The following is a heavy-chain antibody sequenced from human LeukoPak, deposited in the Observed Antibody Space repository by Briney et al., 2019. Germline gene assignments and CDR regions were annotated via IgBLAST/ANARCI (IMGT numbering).Heavy chain of an antibody. Sequence: SETLSLTCTVSGGSTSSGDYYWSWIRQPPGKGLEWIGYIYYSGSTYYNPSLKSRVTISVDTSKNQFSLKLSSVTAADTAVYYCARSKRITMIVVVPQLGWFDYWGQGTLVTVSS. D-gene: IGHD3-22*01. J-gene: IGHJ4*02. CDR2: IYYSGST. CDR1: GGSTSSGDYY. CDR3: ARSKRITMIVVVPQLGWFDY. V-gene: IGHV4-30-4*01.